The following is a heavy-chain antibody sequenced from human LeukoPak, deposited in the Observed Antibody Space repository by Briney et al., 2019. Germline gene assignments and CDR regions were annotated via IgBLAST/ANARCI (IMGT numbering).Heavy chain of an antibody. Sequence: GESLKISCKTSGYTFVTYWIAWVRQIPGKGLEWMGIIYPGDSDTRYSPSFQGQVTISADNSISTAYLQWSSLKASDAAMYYCARDYDTSTGAFDIWGQGTMVTVSS. CDR1: GYTFVTYW. D-gene: IGHD3-9*01. CDR3: ARDYDTSTGAFDI. J-gene: IGHJ3*02. CDR2: IYPGDSDT. V-gene: IGHV5-51*01.